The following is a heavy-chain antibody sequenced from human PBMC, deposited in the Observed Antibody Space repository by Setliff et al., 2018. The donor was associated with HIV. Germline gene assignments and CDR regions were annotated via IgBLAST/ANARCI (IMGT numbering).Heavy chain of an antibody. D-gene: IGHD2-2*01. CDR3: ARGSDCDATTCGDYYYMDV. Sequence: ASVKVSCKASGYTFTSYDINWVRQATGQGLEWMGWMNPNSGNTGYAQKFQGRATITRNTSISTAYMELRSLRSDDTAVYYCARGSDCDATTCGDYYYMDVWGKGTTVTVSS. CDR1: GYTFTSYD. J-gene: IGHJ6*03. V-gene: IGHV1-8*03. CDR2: MNPNSGNT.